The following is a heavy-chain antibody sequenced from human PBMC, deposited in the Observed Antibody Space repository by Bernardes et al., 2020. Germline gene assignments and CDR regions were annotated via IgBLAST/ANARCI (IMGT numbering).Heavy chain of an antibody. J-gene: IGHJ4*02. CDR2: MYYSGST. V-gene: IGHV4-59*01. CDR3: ARGGWAGTMHY. D-gene: IGHD1-1*01. Sequence: SETLSLTCTVSGGSISSYYWSWIRQPPGKGLEWIGYMYYSGSTNYNPSLKSRVTISVDPSKNQFSLKLSSVTAADTAMYYCARGGWAGTMHYWGQGTLVTVSS. CDR1: GGSISSYY.